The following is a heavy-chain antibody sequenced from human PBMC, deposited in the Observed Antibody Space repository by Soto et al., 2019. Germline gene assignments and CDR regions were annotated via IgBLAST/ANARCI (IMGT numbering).Heavy chain of an antibody. CDR1: GFTFSSYG. Sequence: GGSLRLSGAASGFTFSSYGMHWVRQAPGKGLEWVAVIWYDGSNKYYADSVKGRFTISRDSSKNTLYLQMNSLRAEDTAVYYCARGQHPPARAFDIWGQGTMVTVSS. D-gene: IGHD1-1*01. J-gene: IGHJ3*02. V-gene: IGHV3-33*01. CDR3: ARGQHPPARAFDI. CDR2: IWYDGSNK.